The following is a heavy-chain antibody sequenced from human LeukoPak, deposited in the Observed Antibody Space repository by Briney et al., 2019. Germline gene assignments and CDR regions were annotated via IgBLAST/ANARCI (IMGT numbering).Heavy chain of an antibody. CDR1: GFTFGSYA. Sequence: PGGSLRLSCAASGFTFGSYAMHWVRQAPGKGLEWVAVISYDGSNKYYADSVKGRFTISRDNSKTTMYLQMNSLRAEDTAVHYCARGARRITGTTGGFDYWGQGTLVTVSS. CDR3: ARGARRITGTTGGFDY. V-gene: IGHV3-30-3*01. J-gene: IGHJ4*02. CDR2: ISYDGSNK. D-gene: IGHD1-7*01.